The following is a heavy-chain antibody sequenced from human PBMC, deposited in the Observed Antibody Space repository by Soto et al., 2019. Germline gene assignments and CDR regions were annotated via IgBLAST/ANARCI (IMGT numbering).Heavy chain of an antibody. D-gene: IGHD2-21*02. CDR1: GYTFTGYY. CDR2: INPNSGGT. J-gene: IGHJ5*02. Sequence: QVQLVQSGAEVKKPGASVKVSCKASGYTFTGYYMHWVGQAPGQGLEWMGWINPNSGGTNYAQKFQGWVTMTRDTSINKAYMELSRLRSDDTAVYYCARGRIVVVTDAPNWFDPWGQGTLVTVSS. V-gene: IGHV1-2*04. CDR3: ARGRIVVVTDAPNWFDP.